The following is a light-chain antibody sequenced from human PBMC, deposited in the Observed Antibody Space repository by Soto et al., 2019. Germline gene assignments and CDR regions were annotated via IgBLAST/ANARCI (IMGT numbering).Light chain of an antibody. CDR3: SSYTTDSTGV. Sequence: QSVLTQPASVSGSPGQSITISCTGTSSDVGAYNYVSWYQQHPGKAPKLIISDVTNRPLGVSNRFSGSKSGNTASLTISGLRAEDEADIYCSSYTTDSTGVFGTGTKLTVL. V-gene: IGLV2-14*03. CDR2: DVT. CDR1: SSDVGAYNY. J-gene: IGLJ1*01.